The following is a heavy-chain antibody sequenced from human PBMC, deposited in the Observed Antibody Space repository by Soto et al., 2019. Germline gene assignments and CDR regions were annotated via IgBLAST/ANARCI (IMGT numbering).Heavy chain of an antibody. Sequence: GGSLRLSCAASGFTFSGSAMHWVRQASEKGLEWVGRIRSKANSYATAYAASVKGRFTISRDDSKNTAYLQMNSLKTEDTAVYYCTSPPFSGTHAFDIWGQGTMVTVSS. CDR3: TSPPFSGTHAFDI. CDR2: IRSKANSYAT. D-gene: IGHD3-10*01. J-gene: IGHJ3*02. CDR1: GFTFSGSA. V-gene: IGHV3-73*01.